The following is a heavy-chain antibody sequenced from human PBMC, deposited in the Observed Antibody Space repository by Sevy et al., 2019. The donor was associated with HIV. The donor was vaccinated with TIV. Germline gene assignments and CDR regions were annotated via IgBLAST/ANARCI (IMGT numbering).Heavy chain of an antibody. J-gene: IGHJ6*02. Sequence: GGSLRLSCAASGFSFNDHAMHWVRQVPGKGLEWVSGVSWNSRNIGYGDSVKGRFTISRDNANHFLYLEMNSLRTEDTAFYYCAKDINRGCDGVNCYPYYYSFYGLDVWGQGTTVTVSS. CDR2: VSWNSRNI. V-gene: IGHV3-9*01. CDR3: AKDINRGCDGVNCYPYYYSFYGLDV. CDR1: GFSFNDHA. D-gene: IGHD2-21*01.